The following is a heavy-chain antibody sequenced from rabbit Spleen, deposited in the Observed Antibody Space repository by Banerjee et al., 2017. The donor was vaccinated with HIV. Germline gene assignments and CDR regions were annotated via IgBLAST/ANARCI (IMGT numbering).Heavy chain of an antibody. Sequence: QSLEESGGDLVKPGASLTLTCTASGFTISSSYWICWVRQAPGKGLEWIGCINTITAKTVYATWAKGRFTISRASSTTVFLQMTSLTAADTATYFCARDLPEIVGWNFGFWGPGTLVTVS. CDR1: GFTISSSYW. CDR3: ARDLPEIVGWNFGF. J-gene: IGHJ3*01. D-gene: IGHD1-1*01. V-gene: IGHV1S40*01. CDR2: INTITAKT.